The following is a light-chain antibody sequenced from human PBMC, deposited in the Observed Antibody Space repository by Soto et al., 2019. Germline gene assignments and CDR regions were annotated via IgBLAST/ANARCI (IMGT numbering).Light chain of an antibody. Sequence: QSALTQPASVSGSPGQSITISCTGTSSDVGGYKYVSWYQQHPDKAPKLIIYDVTNRPSGISNRFSGSKSGNTASLTISGLQAEDEDDYYCSSYTSSSSYVFGTGTKLTVL. CDR1: SSDVGGYKY. CDR2: DVT. CDR3: SSYTSSSSYV. J-gene: IGLJ1*01. V-gene: IGLV2-14*01.